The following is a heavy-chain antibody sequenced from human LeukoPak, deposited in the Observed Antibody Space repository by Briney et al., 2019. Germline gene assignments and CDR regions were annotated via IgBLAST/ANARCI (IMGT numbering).Heavy chain of an antibody. D-gene: IGHD3-3*01. CDR1: GYTFTSYY. Sequence: ASVKVSCKASGYTFTSYYMHWVRQAPGQGLEWMGIINPSGGSTSYAQKFQGRVTMTRDTSTSTVYMELRSLRSEDTAVYYCAREGAPSYYDFWSGYQWYFDLWGRGTLVTVSS. CDR2: INPSGGST. CDR3: AREGAPSYYDFWSGYQWYFDL. V-gene: IGHV1-46*03. J-gene: IGHJ2*01.